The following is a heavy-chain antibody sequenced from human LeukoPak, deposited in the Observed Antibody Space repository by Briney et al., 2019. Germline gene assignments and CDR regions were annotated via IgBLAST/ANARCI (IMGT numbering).Heavy chain of an antibody. CDR3: ARGLQRWLHPFDY. CDR2: ISASGDST. Sequence: GGSLRLSCAASGFTFSSYAMSWVRQAPGKGLEWVSAISASGDSTYYADSVKGRFTISRDNSKNTLYLQMNSLRAEDTAVYYCARGLQRWLHPFDYWGQGTLVTVSS. J-gene: IGHJ4*02. V-gene: IGHV3-23*01. CDR1: GFTFSSYA. D-gene: IGHD5-24*01.